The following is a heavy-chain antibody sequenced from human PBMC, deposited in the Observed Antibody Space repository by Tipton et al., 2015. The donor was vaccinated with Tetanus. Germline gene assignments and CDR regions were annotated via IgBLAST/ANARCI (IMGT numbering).Heavy chain of an antibody. D-gene: IGHD2-2*01. CDR2: VYHTGST. CDR3: AREVPAAGHFDS. CDR1: GDSITSSKYS. V-gene: IGHV4-30-2*01. Sequence: LRLSCTVSGDSITSSKYSWNWIRQPPGKGLEWIGYVYHTGSTYYKPSLKSRVTMSVDRSMNQFSLKLSSVTAADTAIYYCAREVPAAGHFDSWGQGTLVTVSS. J-gene: IGHJ4*02.